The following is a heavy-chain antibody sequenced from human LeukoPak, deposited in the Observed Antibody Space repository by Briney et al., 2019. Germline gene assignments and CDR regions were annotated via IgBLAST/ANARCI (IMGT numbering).Heavy chain of an antibody. D-gene: IGHD3-10*01. CDR2: INASSGET. J-gene: IGHJ5*02. Sequence: ASVKVSCKTSGYTFSGYYLNWVRQAPGQGLEWMGWINASSGETNYAQKFQGRVTMTRDTSISTAYMELSRLNSDDTAVYYCATGVDMIWFALQSWGQGTLVSVSS. V-gene: IGHV1-2*02. CDR3: ATGVDMIWFALQS. CDR1: GYTFSGYY.